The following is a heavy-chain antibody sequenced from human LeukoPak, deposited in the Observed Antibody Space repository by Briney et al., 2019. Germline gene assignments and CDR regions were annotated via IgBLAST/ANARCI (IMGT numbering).Heavy chain of an antibody. J-gene: IGHJ4*02. CDR3: ARAYDY. CDR2: IIISGSTI. Sequence: GGSLRLSCAASGVTFSDYYMSWLRQAPGKGLEWVSYIIISGSTIYYADSVTSRYTISRDNAKNSLYLQMNSLRAEDTAVYYCARAYDYWGQGTLVTVSS. CDR1: GVTFSDYY. V-gene: IGHV3-11*04. D-gene: IGHD3-16*01.